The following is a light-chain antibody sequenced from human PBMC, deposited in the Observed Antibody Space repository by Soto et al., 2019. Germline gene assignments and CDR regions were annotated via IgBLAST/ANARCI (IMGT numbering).Light chain of an antibody. CDR3: QQSYSTPFT. J-gene: IGKJ3*01. CDR1: QSISSY. V-gene: IGKV1-39*01. CDR2: AAS. Sequence: DIQMTQSPSSLSASVGDRVTISCRASQSISSYLNWYQQKPGKAPKFLIYAASSLQTEVPSRFSGSGSGTDFTLTISCLQPDDFATYYCQQSYSTPFTFGPGTKVDIK.